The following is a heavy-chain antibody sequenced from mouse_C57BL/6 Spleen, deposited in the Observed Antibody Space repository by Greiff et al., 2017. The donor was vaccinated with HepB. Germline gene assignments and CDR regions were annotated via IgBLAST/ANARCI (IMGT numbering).Heavy chain of an antibody. V-gene: IGHV3-6*01. CDR1: GYSITSGYY. CDR2: ISYDGSN. D-gene: IGHD1-1*01. CDR3: ARGDYGSSYPAMDY. J-gene: IGHJ4*01. Sequence: EVKLQESGPGLVKPSQSLSLTCSVTGYSITSGYYWNWIRQFPGNKLEWMGYISYDGSNNYNPSLKNRISITRDTSKNQFFLQLNSVTTEDTATYYCARGDYGSSYPAMDYWGQGTSVTVSS.